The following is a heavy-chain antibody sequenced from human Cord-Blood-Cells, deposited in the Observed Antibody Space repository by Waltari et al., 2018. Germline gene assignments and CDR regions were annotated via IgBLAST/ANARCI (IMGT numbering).Heavy chain of an antibody. Sequence: QVQLVESGGGVVQPGRSLSLSCAASGFTFSSYGLHWVRQAPGKGVECVAVISNDGSKQDYACSVKGRFTISRDKSKNTLYLQMNSLGAEDTAVYYCANGWGEAAGPDYWGQGTLVTVSS. J-gene: IGHJ4*02. D-gene: IGHD6-13*01. V-gene: IGHV3-30*18. CDR1: GFTFSSYG. CDR3: ANGWGEAAGPDY. CDR2: ISNDGSKQ.